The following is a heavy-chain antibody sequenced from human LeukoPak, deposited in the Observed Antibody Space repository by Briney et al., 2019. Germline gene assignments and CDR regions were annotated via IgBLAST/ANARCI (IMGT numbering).Heavy chain of an antibody. D-gene: IGHD5-12*01. V-gene: IGHV1-46*01. CDR1: GYIFTNYY. Sequence: ASVKVSCKASGYIFTNYYMHWVRQAPGQGLEWMGIINTSGGSTSSAQKSQGRVTMTRDTSTSTVYMELNSLRSEDTALYYCARDAFLSGSLSPIDYWGQGTLVTVAS. CDR3: ARDAFLSGSLSPIDY. CDR2: INTSGGST. J-gene: IGHJ4*02.